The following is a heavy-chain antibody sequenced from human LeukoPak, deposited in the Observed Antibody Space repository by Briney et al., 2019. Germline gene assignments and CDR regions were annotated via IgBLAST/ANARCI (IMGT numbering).Heavy chain of an antibody. CDR2: IIPIFGTA. D-gene: IGHD4-23*01. CDR1: GYTFTGYY. CDR3: ARGGNSDI. Sequence: SVKVSCKASGYTFTGYYMHWVRQALGQGLEWMGGIIPIFGTANYAQKFQGRVTITADESTSTAYMELSSLRSEDTAVYYCARGGNSDIWGQGTMVTVSS. V-gene: IGHV1-69*13. J-gene: IGHJ3*02.